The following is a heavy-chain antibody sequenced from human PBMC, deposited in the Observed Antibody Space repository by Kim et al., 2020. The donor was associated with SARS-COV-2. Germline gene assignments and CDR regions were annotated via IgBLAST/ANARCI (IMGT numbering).Heavy chain of an antibody. V-gene: IGHV1-46*01. CDR1: GYTFTSYY. J-gene: IGHJ6*02. CDR2: INPSGGST. Sequence: ASVKVSCKASGYTFTSYYMHWVRQAPGQGLEWMGIINPSGGSTSYAQKFQGRVTMTRDTSTSTVYMELSSLRSEDTAVYYCARAVSSWYYYYGMDVWGQGTTGTVSS. CDR3: ARAVSSWYYYYGMDV. D-gene: IGHD6-13*01.